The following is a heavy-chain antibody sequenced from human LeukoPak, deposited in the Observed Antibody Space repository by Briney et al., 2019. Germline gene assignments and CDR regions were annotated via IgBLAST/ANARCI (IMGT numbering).Heavy chain of an antibody. CDR3: ARGGAETTSIFDY. Sequence: GGSLRLSCEASGFTFSSYAMAWVRQAPGKGLEWVSVIGDNGSTTYYADSVKGRFTMSRNNSKNTLFLEVNTLRAEHTAVYHCARGGAETTSIFDYWGQGILVTVSS. J-gene: IGHJ4*02. CDR1: GFTFSSYA. CDR2: IGDNGSTT. V-gene: IGHV3-23*01. D-gene: IGHD1-14*01.